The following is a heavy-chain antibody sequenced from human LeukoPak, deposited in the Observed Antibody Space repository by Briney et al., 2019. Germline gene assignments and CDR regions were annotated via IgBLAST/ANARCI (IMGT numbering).Heavy chain of an antibody. D-gene: IGHD3-22*01. CDR3: ARGGTVSYYYDSSGYYYEVDY. CDR2: MNPNRGNT. CDR1: GYTFTSYD. V-gene: IGHV1-8*01. Sequence: ASLKVSCKASGYTFTSYDINWVRETPGHELECMGWMNPNRGNTGYAQKFQSRVTMTRNTSISTAYMELSSLRSEDTAVYYCARGGTVSYYYDSSGYYYEVDYWGQGTLVTVSS. J-gene: IGHJ4*02.